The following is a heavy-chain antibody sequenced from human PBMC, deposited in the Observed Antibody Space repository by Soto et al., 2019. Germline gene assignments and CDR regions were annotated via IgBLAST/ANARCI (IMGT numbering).Heavy chain of an antibody. CDR2: IYHSGST. Sequence: PSETLSLTCAVSGGSISSSDYSWSWIRQPPGKGLEGIGYIYHSGSTYYNPSLKSRVTISIDRSKNQFSLELSSVTAADTAVYYWARVRGAAAGPYAFDFGAKGTMVPVS. V-gene: IGHV4-30-2*01. CDR1: GGSISSSDYS. CDR3: ARVRGAAAGPYAFDF. J-gene: IGHJ3*01. D-gene: IGHD6-13*01.